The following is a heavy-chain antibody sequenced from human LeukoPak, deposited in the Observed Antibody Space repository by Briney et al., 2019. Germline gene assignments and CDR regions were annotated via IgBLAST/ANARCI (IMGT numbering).Heavy chain of an antibody. CDR3: AKPHSEGPYYDYVWGSYRPFDY. J-gene: IGHJ4*02. Sequence: GRSLRLSCAASGFTFSSYAMSWVRQAPGKGLEWVSAISGSGGSTYYADSVKGRFTISRDNSKNTLYLQMNSLRAEDTAVYYCAKPHSEGPYYDYVWGSYRPFDYWGQGTLVTVSS. CDR1: GFTFSSYA. CDR2: ISGSGGST. V-gene: IGHV3-23*01. D-gene: IGHD3-16*02.